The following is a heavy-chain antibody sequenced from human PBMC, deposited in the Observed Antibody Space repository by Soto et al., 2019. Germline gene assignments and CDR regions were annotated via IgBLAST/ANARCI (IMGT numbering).Heavy chain of an antibody. CDR3: GRSSSSSVDWFDP. V-gene: IGHV1-18*04. J-gene: IGHJ5*01. CDR2: PTANNLDT. D-gene: IGHD6-6*01. CDR1: SFTFTSSC. Sequence: ASAKVSYPAPSFTFTSSCSSWSRQARGQGLEWIGWPTANNLDTLAAQKFQGSVTITRDTSASTAYMELSTVTSEDTAVYHCGRSSSSSVDWFDPWGQGTLVTVSS.